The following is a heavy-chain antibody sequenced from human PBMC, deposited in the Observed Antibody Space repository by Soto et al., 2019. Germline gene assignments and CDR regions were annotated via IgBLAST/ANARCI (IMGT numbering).Heavy chain of an antibody. J-gene: IGHJ4*02. CDR2: ISYDGSNK. D-gene: IGHD6-19*01. Sequence: QVQLVESGGGVGQPGRSLRLSCAASGFTFSRYAMHWVRQAPGKGLEWVAVISYDGSNKYYADSVKGRFTISRDNSKNTLYLQMNGLRAEDTAVYSCARPVAGTGEEDYWGQGALVTVSS. CDR3: ARPVAGTGEEDY. V-gene: IGHV3-30-3*01. CDR1: GFTFSRYA.